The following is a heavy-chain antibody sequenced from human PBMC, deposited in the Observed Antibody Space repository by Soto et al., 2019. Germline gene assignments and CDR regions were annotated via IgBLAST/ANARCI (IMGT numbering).Heavy chain of an antibody. CDR2: ISYDGSNK. D-gene: IGHD2-15*01. Sequence: QVQLVESGGGVVQPGRSLRLSCAASGFTFSSYAMHWVRQAPGKGLEWVAVISYDGSNKYYADSVKGRFNISRDKSKNTVYLQLNRLRTDDTAVYYCARDREIGYCSGGSCDGGYWGQGTLVTVSS. CDR1: GFTFSSYA. V-gene: IGHV3-30-3*01. J-gene: IGHJ4*02. CDR3: ARDREIGYCSGGSCDGGY.